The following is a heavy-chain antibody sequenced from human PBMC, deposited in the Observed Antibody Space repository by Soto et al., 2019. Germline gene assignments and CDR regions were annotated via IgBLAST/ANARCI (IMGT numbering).Heavy chain of an antibody. CDR1: GFTVSSDS. J-gene: IGHJ6*02. CDR2: IYSDNNT. V-gene: IGHV3-53*02. CDR3: ARHYSAMGV. Sequence: VQLVETGGDLIQPGGSLRLSCAASGFTVSSDSMTWVRQAPGKGLEWISIIYSDNNTDYADSVKGRFSISRDTSKNIWYLKMNRLRAEDTAEYYCARHYSAMGVWGQGTTVTVSS.